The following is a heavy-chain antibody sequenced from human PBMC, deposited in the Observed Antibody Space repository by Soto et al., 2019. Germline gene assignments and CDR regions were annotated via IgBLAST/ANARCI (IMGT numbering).Heavy chain of an antibody. Sequence: GGSLRLSCAASGFTFSNAWMNWVRQAPGKGLEWVGRIKSKTDGGTTDYAAPVKGRFTISRDDSKNTLYLQMNSLKTEDTAVYYCTTPLPLEPNFYYYYGMDVWGQGTTVTVSS. CDR1: GFTFSNAW. CDR2: IKSKTDGGTT. J-gene: IGHJ6*02. CDR3: TTPLPLEPNFYYYYGMDV. D-gene: IGHD1-1*01. V-gene: IGHV3-15*07.